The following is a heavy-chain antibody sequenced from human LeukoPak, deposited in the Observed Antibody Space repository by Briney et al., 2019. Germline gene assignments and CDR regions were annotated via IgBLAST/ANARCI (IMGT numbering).Heavy chain of an antibody. CDR2: IYPGDSDT. J-gene: IGHJ4*02. D-gene: IGHD2-2*01. V-gene: IGHV5-51*01. CDR3: ARLQCSSSSCYYDY. CDR1: GLGFTNYW. Sequence: GVALQISSQGSGLGFTNYWIGWGRRMPGKGLGWRGIIYPGDSDTKYIPSFQGQVTISADKSITTAYLQWSSLKASDTAMFYCARLQCSSSSCYYDYWGQGTLVTVSS.